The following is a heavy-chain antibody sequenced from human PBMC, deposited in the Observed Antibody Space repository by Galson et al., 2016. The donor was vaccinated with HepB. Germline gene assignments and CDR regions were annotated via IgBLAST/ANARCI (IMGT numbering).Heavy chain of an antibody. CDR3: AREKPYTGGMDV. D-gene: IGHD1-1*01. CDR1: EFRFEAHG. J-gene: IGHJ6*04. V-gene: IGHV3-33*01. CDR2: IWYDGSNK. Sequence: SLRLSCAASEFRFEAHGMHWVRQAPGKGLEWVAIIWYDGSNKYYADSVKGRFTISRDNSKNTLYLQMKSLGAEDTAVYYCAREKPYTGGMDVWGKGTTVTVFS.